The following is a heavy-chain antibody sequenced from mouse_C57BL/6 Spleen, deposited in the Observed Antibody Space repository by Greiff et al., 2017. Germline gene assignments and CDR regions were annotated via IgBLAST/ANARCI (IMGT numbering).Heavy chain of an antibody. D-gene: IGHD4-1*01. CDR1: GYSITSGYD. CDR3: ARGTGTWFAY. V-gene: IGHV3-1*01. J-gene: IGHJ3*01. Sequence: VQLQQSGPGMVKPSQSLSLTCTVTGYSITSGYDWHWIRHFPGNKLEWMGYISYSGSTNYNPSLKSRISITHDTSKNHFFLKLNSVTTEDTATXYCARGTGTWFAYWGQGTLVTVSA. CDR2: ISYSGST.